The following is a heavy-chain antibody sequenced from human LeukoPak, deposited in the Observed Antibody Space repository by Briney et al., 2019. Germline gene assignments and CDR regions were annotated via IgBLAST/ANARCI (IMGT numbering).Heavy chain of an antibody. CDR1: GGSLSSYY. Sequence: SETLSLTCTVSGGSLSSYYWSWIRQPPGKGLEWIGYIYYSGSTNYNPSLESRVTISVDTSKNKIYLKMNSVAAAGTAVYYCAREAMVTKAAFDIWGQGTMVTVSS. CDR2: IYYSGST. D-gene: IGHD4-17*01. J-gene: IGHJ3*02. V-gene: IGHV4-59*12. CDR3: AREAMVTKAAFDI.